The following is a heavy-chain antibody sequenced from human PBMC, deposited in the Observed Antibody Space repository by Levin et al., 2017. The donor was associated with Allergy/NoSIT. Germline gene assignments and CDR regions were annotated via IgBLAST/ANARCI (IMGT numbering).Heavy chain of an antibody. Sequence: KISCKASGGTFSSYTISWVRQAPGQGLEWMGGIIPIFHTPNYAQKFQDRATITADESTSTAYMELSSLRSEDTAIYYCATGPTVTTFDYWGQGTLVTVSS. V-gene: IGHV1-69*01. D-gene: IGHD4-17*01. J-gene: IGHJ4*02. CDR1: GGTFSSYT. CDR3: ATGPTVTTFDY. CDR2: IIPIFHTP.